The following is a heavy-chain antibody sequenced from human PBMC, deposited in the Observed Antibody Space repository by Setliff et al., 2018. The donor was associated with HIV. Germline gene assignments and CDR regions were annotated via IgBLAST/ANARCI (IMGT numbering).Heavy chain of an antibody. Sequence: PSETLSLTCAVYGGSFSGYYWSWIRQPPGKGLEWIGEINHSGSTNYNPSLESRVIISIDKSKKHFSLRLSAVTAADTAVYYCAASVADYGKGGGMGYWGQGTLVTVSS. J-gene: IGHJ4*02. CDR2: INHSGST. V-gene: IGHV4-34*01. D-gene: IGHD3-10*01. CDR1: GGSFSGYY. CDR3: AASVADYGKGGGMGY.